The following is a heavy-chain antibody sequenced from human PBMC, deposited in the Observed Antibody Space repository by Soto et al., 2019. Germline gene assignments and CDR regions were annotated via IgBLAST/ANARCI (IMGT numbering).Heavy chain of an antibody. V-gene: IGHV4-59*01. CDR1: GGSISRYY. D-gene: IGHD6-19*01. CDR3: SIYNSGGWYTWFHP. CDR2: TYYSGST. Sequence: SETLSVTCTISGGSISRYYWSWIRQPPGKGLEWIGYTYYSGSTNYNPSLKSRVTISVDTSKNQFSLKLSSVTAADTDVYYCSIYNSGGWYTWFHPCAQGNLVPVSS. J-gene: IGHJ5*01.